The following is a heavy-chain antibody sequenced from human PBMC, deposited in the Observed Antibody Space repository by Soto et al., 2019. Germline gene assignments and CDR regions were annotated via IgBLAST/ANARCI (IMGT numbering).Heavy chain of an antibody. V-gene: IGHV5-10-1*01. D-gene: IGHD3-10*01. CDR1: GYSFTSYW. J-gene: IGHJ6*02. CDR3: ARDGLLRFGSLPRYGMDV. CDR2: IDPSDSYT. Sequence: GESLKISCKGSGYSFTSYWISWVRQMPGKGLEWMGRIDPSDSYTNYSPSFQGHVTISADKSISTAYLQWSSLKASDTAMYYCARDGLLRFGSLPRYGMDVWGQGTTVTV.